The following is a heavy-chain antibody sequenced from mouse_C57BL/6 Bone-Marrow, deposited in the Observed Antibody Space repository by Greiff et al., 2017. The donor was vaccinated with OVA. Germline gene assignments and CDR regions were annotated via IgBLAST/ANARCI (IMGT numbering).Heavy chain of an antibody. CDR1: GYTFTSYW. Sequence: QVQLQQPGAELVKPGASVKLSCKASGYTFTSYWMRWVKQRPGQGLEWIGEIDPSDSYTNYNQKFKGKATLTVDTSSSTAYMQLSSLTSEDSAVYYCAREGIYYGYDAYAMDYWGQGTSVTVSS. CDR2: IDPSDSYT. CDR3: AREGIYYGYDAYAMDY. D-gene: IGHD2-2*01. J-gene: IGHJ4*01. V-gene: IGHV1-50*01.